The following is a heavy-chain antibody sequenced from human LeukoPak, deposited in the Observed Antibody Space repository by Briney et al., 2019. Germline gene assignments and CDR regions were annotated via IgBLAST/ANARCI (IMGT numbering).Heavy chain of an antibody. V-gene: IGHV4-4*07. CDR2: IYTSGST. Sequence: PSETLSLTCTVSGCSISSDYSCWIRQPAGERLEWIGRIYTSGSTNYNTSLKSRVAMSVVTTTNQLSLKMSSVTAADTAVYFCAGGAGYYAIWGGYASYSDYWGQGISVTVSS. CDR1: GCSISSDY. J-gene: IGHJ4*02. D-gene: IGHD3-3*01. CDR3: AGGAGYYAIWGGYASYSDY.